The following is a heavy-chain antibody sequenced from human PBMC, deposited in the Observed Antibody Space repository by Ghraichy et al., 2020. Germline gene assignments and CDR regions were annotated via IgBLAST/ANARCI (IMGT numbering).Heavy chain of an antibody. Sequence: ESLNISCTVSGGSISSYYWSWIRQPPGKGLEWIGYIYYSGSTNYNPSLKSRVTISVDTSKNQFSLKLSSVTAADTAVYYCARSGDWSYYNLDYYYMDVWGKGTTVTVSS. CDR1: GGSISSYY. CDR3: ARSGDWSYYNLDYYYMDV. J-gene: IGHJ6*03. D-gene: IGHD3-10*01. V-gene: IGHV4-59*08. CDR2: IYYSGST.